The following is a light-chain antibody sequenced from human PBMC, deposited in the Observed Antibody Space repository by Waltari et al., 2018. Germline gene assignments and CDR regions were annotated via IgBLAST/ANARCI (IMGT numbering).Light chain of an antibody. J-gene: IGLJ3*02. V-gene: IGLV2-23*01. CDR1: RSAVGRYNL. Sequence: QSVLSQPPSVSGAPGQRVTISCAGTRSAVGRYNLVSWSPPHPGNAPKLMIYEGSKRPSGVSTRFSGSKSGNTASLTISGLQAEDEADYYCCSYAGSPWVFGGGTKLTVL. CDR3: CSYAGSPWV. CDR2: EGS.